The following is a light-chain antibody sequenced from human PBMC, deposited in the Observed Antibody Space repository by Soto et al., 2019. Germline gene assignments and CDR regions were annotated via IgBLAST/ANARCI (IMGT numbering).Light chain of an antibody. CDR1: RSISTY. Sequence: PGERATLSCRASRSISTYLAWYQQKPGQAPRLLIYEALNRATGIPARFSGSGSGTAFTLTISSLEPEDFAVYYCQQRNNWPLTFGGGTKADIK. CDR2: EAL. V-gene: IGKV3-11*01. J-gene: IGKJ4*02. CDR3: QQRNNWPLT.